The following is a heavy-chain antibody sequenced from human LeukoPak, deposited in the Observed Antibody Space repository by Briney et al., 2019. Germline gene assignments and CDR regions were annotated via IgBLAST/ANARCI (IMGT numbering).Heavy chain of an antibody. J-gene: IGHJ4*02. Sequence: GGSLRLSCAASGFTFSSCAMHWVRQAPGKGLEWVAVISYDGSNKYYADSVKGRFTISRDNSKNTLYLQMNSLRAEDTAVYYCARDRSAGIDYWGQGTLVTVSS. CDR2: ISYDGSNK. CDR1: GFTFSSCA. V-gene: IGHV3-30*04. D-gene: IGHD3-10*01. CDR3: ARDRSAGIDY.